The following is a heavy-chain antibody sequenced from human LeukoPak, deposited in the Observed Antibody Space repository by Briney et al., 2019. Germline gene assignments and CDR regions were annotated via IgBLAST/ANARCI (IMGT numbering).Heavy chain of an antibody. CDR2: MNPNSGNT. V-gene: IGHV1-8*01. Sequence: VASVRVSSKASGYTFSTYDINWVRQATGQGLEWMGWMNPNSGNTGYAQKFQGRVTMTRNTSISTAYMELSSLRSEDTAVYYCARKAIVAAGINWFDPWGQGTLVTVSS. D-gene: IGHD6-13*01. CDR3: ARKAIVAAGINWFDP. J-gene: IGHJ5*02. CDR1: GYTFSTYD.